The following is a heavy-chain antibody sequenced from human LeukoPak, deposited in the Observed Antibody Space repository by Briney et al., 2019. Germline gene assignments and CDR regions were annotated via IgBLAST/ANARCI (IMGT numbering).Heavy chain of an antibody. CDR2: IYYSGST. CDR1: GGSISSYY. V-gene: IGHV4-59*01. Sequence: PSETLSLTCTVSGGSISSYYWSWIRQPPGKGLEWIGYIYYSGSTNYSPSLKSRVTISVDTSKNQFSLKLSSVTAADTAVYYCARMDDYGESPVDYWGQGTLVTVSS. CDR3: ARMDDYGESPVDY. J-gene: IGHJ4*02. D-gene: IGHD4-17*01.